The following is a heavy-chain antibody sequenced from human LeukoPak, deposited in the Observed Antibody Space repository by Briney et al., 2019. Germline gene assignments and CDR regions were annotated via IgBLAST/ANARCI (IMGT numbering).Heavy chain of an antibody. V-gene: IGHV1-69*04. CDR1: GGTFSSYT. Sequence: SVKVSCKASGGTFSSYTISWVRQAPGQGLEWMGRIIPILGIANYAQKLQGRVTITADKSTSTAYMELSSLRSEDTAVYYCARDRGDGYNYSPFDYWGQGTLVTVSS. CDR3: ARDRGDGYNYSPFDY. D-gene: IGHD5-24*01. J-gene: IGHJ4*02. CDR2: IIPILGIA.